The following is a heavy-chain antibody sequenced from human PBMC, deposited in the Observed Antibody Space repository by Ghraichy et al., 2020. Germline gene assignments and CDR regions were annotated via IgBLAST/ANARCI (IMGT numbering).Heavy chain of an antibody. J-gene: IGHJ5*02. CDR3: ARCVHYYGSGSYHWFDP. V-gene: IGHV1-46*01. CDR1: GYTLTSYY. CDR2: INPSGGST. D-gene: IGHD3-10*01. Sequence: ASVKVSCKASGYTLTSYYMHWVRQAPGQGLEWMGIINPSGGSTSYAQKFQGRVTMTRDTSTSTVYMELSSLRPEDTAVYCWARCVHYYGSGSYHWFDPWGQGTLVTVSA.